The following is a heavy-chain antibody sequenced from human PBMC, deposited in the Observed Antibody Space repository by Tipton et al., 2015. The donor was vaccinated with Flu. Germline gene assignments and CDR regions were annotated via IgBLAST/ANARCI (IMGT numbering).Heavy chain of an antibody. CDR1: GGSISSSSYY. Sequence: TLSLTCTVSGGSISSSSYYWTWIRQPAGKGLEWIGQIYTSGSTKYNPSLKSRVTMSLDTSKNHFSLKLSSVTAADTAMYYCARDYGDLNWFDPWDQGTLVTVSS. CDR2: IYTSGST. CDR3: ARDYGDLNWFDP. J-gene: IGHJ5*02. V-gene: IGHV4-61*09. D-gene: IGHD4-17*01.